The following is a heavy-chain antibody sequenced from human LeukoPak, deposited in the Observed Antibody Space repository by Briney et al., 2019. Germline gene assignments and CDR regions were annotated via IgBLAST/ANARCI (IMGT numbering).Heavy chain of an antibody. CDR3: ARTRDCSKTNCYVMDP. V-gene: IGHV1-18*04. D-gene: IGHD2-2*01. CDR1: GYTFTTYG. Sequence: GASVKVSCTAFGYTFTTYGINWVRQAPGQVLEWMGWIGPYNINTHYAQKVQGRVTMTTDTSTSTAYMELRSLRSDDTAVYYCARTRDCSKTNCYVMDPWGQGTLVTVSS. J-gene: IGHJ5*02. CDR2: IGPYNINT.